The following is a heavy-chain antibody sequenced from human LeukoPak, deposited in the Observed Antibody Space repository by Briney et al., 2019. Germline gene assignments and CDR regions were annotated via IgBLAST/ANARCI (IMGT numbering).Heavy chain of an antibody. CDR2: ISSSGSTV. D-gene: IGHD2-15*01. CDR3: ARVNQPVLLDY. Sequence: PGGSLRLSCAASGFTFSSYEMNWVRQAPGKGLEWVSYISSSGSTVYSADSVKGRFTISRDNAKNSLYLQMNSLRAEDTAFYYCARVNQPVLLDYWGQGTLVTVSS. V-gene: IGHV3-48*03. J-gene: IGHJ4*02. CDR1: GFTFSSYE.